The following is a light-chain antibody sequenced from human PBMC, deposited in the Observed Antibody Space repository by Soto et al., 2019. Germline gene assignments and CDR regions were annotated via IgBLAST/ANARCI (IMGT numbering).Light chain of an antibody. J-gene: IGKJ5*01. CDR1: QSVTNNY. V-gene: IGKV3D-20*02. CDR2: GAS. Sequence: EIVLTQSPGTPSLSPGERATLSCRASQSVTNNYLAWFQQKPGQAPRLLMYGASSRATGIPDRFSGSGSGTDFTLTITRLEPEDFAVYYCQQRSSWPITFGPGTRLEIK. CDR3: QQRSSWPIT.